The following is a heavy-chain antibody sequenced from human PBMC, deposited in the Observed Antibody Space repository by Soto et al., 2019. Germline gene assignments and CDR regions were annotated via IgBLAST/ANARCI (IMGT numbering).Heavy chain of an antibody. Sequence: SETLSLTCSVSDDSINSDKYYWGWIRQPPGKGLEWIGSIYYRGNACYNPSLQTRVTISLDKSKSQFSLKLNSVTAADSAVFFCARLEGLATISYYFDFWGPGALVTVSS. V-gene: IGHV4-39*01. D-gene: IGHD3-9*01. CDR2: IYYRGNA. CDR3: ARLEGLATISYYFDF. J-gene: IGHJ4*02. CDR1: DDSINSDKYY.